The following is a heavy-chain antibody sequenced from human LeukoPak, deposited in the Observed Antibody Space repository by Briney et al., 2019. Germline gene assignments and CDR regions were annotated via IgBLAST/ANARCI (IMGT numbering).Heavy chain of an antibody. CDR1: GGSFSGYY. Sequence: SETLSLTCAVYGGSFSGYYWSWIRQPPGKGLEWSGEINHSGSTNYNPSLKSRVTISVDTSKNQFSLKLSSVTAADTAVYYCARAGDYYGSGSLDPNWFDPWGQGTLVTVSS. J-gene: IGHJ5*02. D-gene: IGHD3-10*01. CDR3: ARAGDYYGSGSLDPNWFDP. V-gene: IGHV4-34*01. CDR2: INHSGST.